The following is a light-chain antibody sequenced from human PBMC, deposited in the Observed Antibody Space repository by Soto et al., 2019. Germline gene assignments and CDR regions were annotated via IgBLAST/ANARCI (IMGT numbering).Light chain of an antibody. J-gene: IGKJ1*01. CDR2: RIF. Sequence: EVVITQSPGTVSLFPGETVTLSCRASQSVSGYLDWFHQKPGQAPRLVLLRIFTRAIGVPARFSGSGSETEFTLTIWGLQSEDSGVYYCLQHYSWPWTFGQGTKMDIK. CDR1: QSVSGY. V-gene: IGKV3-15*01. CDR3: LQHYSWPWT.